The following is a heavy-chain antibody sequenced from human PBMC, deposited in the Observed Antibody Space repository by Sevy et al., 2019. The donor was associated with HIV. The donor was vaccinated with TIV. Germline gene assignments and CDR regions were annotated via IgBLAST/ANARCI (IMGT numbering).Heavy chain of an antibody. CDR3: ARDPAPQYYDFWSGSDNYYYYYYGMDV. V-gene: IGHV3-21*01. J-gene: IGHJ6*02. D-gene: IGHD3-3*01. Sequence: GGCLRLSCAASGFTFSSYSMNCVRQAPGKGLEWVSSISSSSSYIYYADSVKGRFTISRDNAKNSLYLQMNSLRSVDTAVYYCARDPAPQYYDFWSGSDNYYYYYYGMDVWGQGTLVTVSS. CDR2: ISSSSSYI. CDR1: GFTFSSYS.